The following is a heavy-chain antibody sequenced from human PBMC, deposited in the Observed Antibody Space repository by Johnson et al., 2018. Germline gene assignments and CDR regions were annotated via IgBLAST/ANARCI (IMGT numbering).Heavy chain of an antibody. J-gene: IGHJ4*02. CDR2: IKQDGRET. Sequence: EVQLVETGGGLVQPGGSLRLSCAVSGFTFSTYWMTWVRQAPGKGLEWVANIKQDGRETYYVDSVKGRFTISRDNAKNSLYLQMNSLRAEDTAVYYCARDRPTVTTDYWGQGTLVTVSS. V-gene: IGHV3-7*01. CDR3: ARDRPTVTTDY. D-gene: IGHD4-17*01. CDR1: GFTFSTYW.